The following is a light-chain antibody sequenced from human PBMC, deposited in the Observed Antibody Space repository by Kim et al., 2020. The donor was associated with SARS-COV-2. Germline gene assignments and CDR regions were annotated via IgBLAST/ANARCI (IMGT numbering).Light chain of an antibody. CDR2: DNN. J-gene: IGLJ3*02. CDR3: ATWDSSLSVGV. CDR1: SSNIGNGY. Sequence: QSVLTQPPSVSAAPGQKVAISCSGSSSNIGNGYVSWYQQLPGTAPKVLIYDNNKRPSGIPDRFSGSKSGTSATLGITGLQTGDEADYYCATWDSSLSVGVFGGGTQLTVL. V-gene: IGLV1-51*01.